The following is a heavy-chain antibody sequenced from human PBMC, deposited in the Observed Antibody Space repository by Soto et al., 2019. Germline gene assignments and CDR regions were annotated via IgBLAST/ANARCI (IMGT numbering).Heavy chain of an antibody. J-gene: IGHJ3*02. CDR1: GFTFDDYA. CDR2: ISWNSGSI. D-gene: IGHD2-15*01. V-gene: IGHV3-9*01. Sequence: LRLSCAASGFTFDDYAMHWVRQAPGKGLEWVSGISWNSGSIGYADSVKGRFTISRDNAKNSLYLQMNSLRAEDTALYYCAKETHCSGGSCYYPDAFDIWGQGTMVTVSS. CDR3: AKETHCSGGSCYYPDAFDI.